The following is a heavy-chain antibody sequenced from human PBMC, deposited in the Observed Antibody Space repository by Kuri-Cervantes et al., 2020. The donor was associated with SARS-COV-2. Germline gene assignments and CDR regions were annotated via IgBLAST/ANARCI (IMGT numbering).Heavy chain of an antibody. V-gene: IGHV4-59*01. D-gene: IGHD3-10*01. CDR3: ARDRGAFWGMGDY. CDR1: GGSISTYY. Sequence: SETLSLTCTVSGGSISTYYWSWFRQPPGKGLEWIGYISYSGSTNYNPSLKSRVTMLVDTSKNQFSLKLNSVTAADTAVYYCARDRGAFWGMGDYWGQGTLVTVSS. J-gene: IGHJ4*02. CDR2: ISYSGST.